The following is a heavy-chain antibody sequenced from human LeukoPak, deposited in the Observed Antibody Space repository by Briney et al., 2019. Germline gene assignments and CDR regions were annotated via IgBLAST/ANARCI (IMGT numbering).Heavy chain of an antibody. CDR3: AKGLWFGEPLGGY. Sequence: PGGSLRLSCAASGFTFSSYGMHWVRQAPGKGLERVAVISYDGSNKYYADSVKGRFTISRDNSKNTLYLQMNSLRAEDTAVYYCAKGLWFGEPLGGYWGQGTLVTVSS. CDR2: ISYDGSNK. D-gene: IGHD3-10*01. J-gene: IGHJ4*02. CDR1: GFTFSSYG. V-gene: IGHV3-30*18.